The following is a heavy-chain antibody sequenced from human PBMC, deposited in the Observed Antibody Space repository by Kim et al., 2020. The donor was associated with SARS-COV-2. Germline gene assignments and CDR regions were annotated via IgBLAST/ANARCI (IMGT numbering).Heavy chain of an antibody. D-gene: IGHD3-10*01. Sequence: YYADSVKGRFTISRDNSKNTLYLQMNSLRAEDTAVYYCASRHGYGGAFDIWGQGTMVTVSS. CDR3: ASRHGYGGAFDI. V-gene: IGHV3-66*01. J-gene: IGHJ3*02.